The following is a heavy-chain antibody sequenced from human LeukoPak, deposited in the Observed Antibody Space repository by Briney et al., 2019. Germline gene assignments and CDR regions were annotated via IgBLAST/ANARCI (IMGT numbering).Heavy chain of an antibody. CDR3: ARSGSATLSWFDP. Sequence: GESLKISCKGSGYSFTSYWIAWVRQMPGKGLEWMGIIYPGDSDTRYSPSFQGQVTISADKSITTVYLQWSSLKASDTAMYYCARSGSATLSWFDPWGQGTLVTVSS. CDR1: GYSFTSYW. D-gene: IGHD6-25*01. V-gene: IGHV5-51*01. J-gene: IGHJ5*02. CDR2: IYPGDSDT.